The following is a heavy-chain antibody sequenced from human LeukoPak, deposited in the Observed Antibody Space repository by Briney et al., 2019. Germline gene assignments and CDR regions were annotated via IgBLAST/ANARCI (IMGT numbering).Heavy chain of an antibody. CDR2: ISYSGST. Sequence: SETRSLTCTVSGGSISNYYWSWIRQPPGKGLEWIGYISYSGSTNYNPSLRSRVAISEDTSRNQFSLRLNSVTAADTAVYYCARHIPVIWSSGYYYGMDVWGQGTTVTVSS. CDR3: ARHIPVIWSSGYYYGMDV. D-gene: IGHD3-3*01. CDR1: GGSISNYY. J-gene: IGHJ6*02. V-gene: IGHV4-59*08.